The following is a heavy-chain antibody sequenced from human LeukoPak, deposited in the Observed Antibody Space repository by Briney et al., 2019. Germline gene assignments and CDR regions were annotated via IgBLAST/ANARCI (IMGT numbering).Heavy chain of an antibody. CDR3: ARDRIAAAGIAGKFGC. V-gene: IGHV4-34*01. Sequence: SETLSLTCAVYGGSFSGYYWSWIRQPPGKGLEWIGEINHSGSTNYNPSLKSRVTISVDTSKNQFSLKLSSVTAADTAVYYCARDRIAAAGIAGKFGCWGQGTLVTVSS. CDR2: INHSGST. CDR1: GGSFSGYY. J-gene: IGHJ4*02. D-gene: IGHD6-13*01.